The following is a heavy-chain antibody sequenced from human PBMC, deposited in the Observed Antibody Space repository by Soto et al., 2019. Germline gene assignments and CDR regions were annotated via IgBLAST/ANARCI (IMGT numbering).Heavy chain of an antibody. CDR3: ARHGAIYSNSWYDFDY. D-gene: IGHD5-18*01. CDR2: MFNGGSA. V-gene: IGHV4-59*08. J-gene: IGHJ4*02. Sequence: QVQLQESGPGLVKPSETLSLTCTVSGGSLSNYYWSWIRQPPGKGLEWVGYMFNGGSANYNPSLKCRVAISVDMSHNQFSLKLTSVTAADTAVYYWARHGAIYSNSWYDFDYWGQGTLVTVSS. CDR1: GGSLSNYY.